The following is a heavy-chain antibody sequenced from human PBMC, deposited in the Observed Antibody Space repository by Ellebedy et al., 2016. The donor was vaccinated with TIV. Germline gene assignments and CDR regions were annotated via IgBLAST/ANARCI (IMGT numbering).Heavy chain of an antibody. CDR3: ALRRVAAGPFDY. J-gene: IGHJ4*02. CDR2: IDWEDDK. Sequence: SGPTLVKPTQTLTLTCTFSGFSFSISGMCVSWIRQPPGKALEWLALIDWEDDKYYSTSLKTRLTISKDTSKNQVVLTMTNMDPVDTATYYCALRRVAAGPFDYWGQGTLVTVSS. CDR1: GFSFSISGMC. V-gene: IGHV2-70*12. D-gene: IGHD6-13*01.